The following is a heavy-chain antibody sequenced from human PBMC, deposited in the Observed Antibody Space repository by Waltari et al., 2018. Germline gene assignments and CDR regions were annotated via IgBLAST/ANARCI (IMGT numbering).Heavy chain of an antibody. CDR1: GYTFTGYY. J-gene: IGHJ4*02. Sequence: QVQLVQSGAEVKKPGASVKVSCKASGYTFTGYYMHWVRQAPGQGLEWMVRINPTSGGTTYGQKFQGRVTMTRDTSISTAYMELSRLRSDDTAVYYCARAEDLSLFDYWGQGTLVTVSS. V-gene: IGHV1-2*06. D-gene: IGHD2-15*01. CDR2: INPTSGGT. CDR3: ARAEDLSLFDY.